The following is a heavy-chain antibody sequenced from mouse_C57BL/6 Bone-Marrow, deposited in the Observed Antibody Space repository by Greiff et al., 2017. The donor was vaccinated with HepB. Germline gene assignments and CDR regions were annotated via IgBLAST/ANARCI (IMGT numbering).Heavy chain of an antibody. V-gene: IGHV1-69*01. CDR1: GYTFTSYW. D-gene: IGHD1-1*01. Sequence: VQLVESGAELVMPGASVKLSCKASGYTFTSYWMHWVKQRPGQGLEWIGEIDPSDSYTNYNQKFKGKSTLTVDKSSSTAYMQLSSLTSEDSAVYYCARLIITTVVDWYFDVWGTGTTVTVSS. CDR2: IDPSDSYT. J-gene: IGHJ1*03. CDR3: ARLIITTVVDWYFDV.